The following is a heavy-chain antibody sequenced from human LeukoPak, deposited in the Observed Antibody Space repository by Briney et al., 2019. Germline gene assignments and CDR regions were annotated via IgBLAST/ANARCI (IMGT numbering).Heavy chain of an antibody. CDR3: ARAPGPFDI. V-gene: IGHV3-30*02. CDR2: IRYDGSNT. Sequence: GGSLRLSCAASGFTFSSYGMHWVRQAPGKGLEWVAFIRYDGSNTYYADSVKGRFTISRDNSKNTLYLQMGSLRAEDMAVYYCARAPGPFDIWGQGTMVTVSS. CDR1: GFTFSSYG. D-gene: IGHD7-27*01. J-gene: IGHJ3*02.